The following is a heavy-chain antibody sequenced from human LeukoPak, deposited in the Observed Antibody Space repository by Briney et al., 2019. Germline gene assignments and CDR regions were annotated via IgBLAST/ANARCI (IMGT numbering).Heavy chain of an antibody. CDR1: GGSISSYY. J-gene: IGHJ4*02. D-gene: IGHD2/OR15-2a*01. V-gene: IGHV4-59*08. CDR3: AGHHPRNTVDF. Sequence: QASETLSLTCTVYGGSISSYYWSWIRQPPGKGLEWIGYIYYSGSTNYNPSLKSRVTISVDTSKNQFSLKLSSVTAADTAVYYCAGHHPRNTVDFWGQGTLVTVSS. CDR2: IYYSGST.